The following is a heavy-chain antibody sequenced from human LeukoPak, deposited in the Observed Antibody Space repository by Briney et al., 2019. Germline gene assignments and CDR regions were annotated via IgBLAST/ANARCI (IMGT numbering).Heavy chain of an antibody. CDR3: ARLANRPPHREKWFDP. CDR1: GGSINNYN. CDR2: ISYDGIT. J-gene: IGHJ5*02. D-gene: IGHD4/OR15-4a*01. V-gene: IGHV4-59*08. Sequence: PSETLSLTCTVSGGSINNYNWTWSRQPPGKGLEWIAYISYDGITNYNPSLRSRVTMSLDTSKNQFSLKLSSVTAADTAVYYCARLANRPPHREKWFDPWGHGTLVTVSS.